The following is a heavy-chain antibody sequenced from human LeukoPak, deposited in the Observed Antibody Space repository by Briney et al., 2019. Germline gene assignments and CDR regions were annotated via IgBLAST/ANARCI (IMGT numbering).Heavy chain of an antibody. CDR2: ISSSGSV. CDR3: ARIPLGYSGAYYFDY. Sequence: SETLSLTCTVSRGSISGSIRSYYWSWLRQPPGKGLEWIGYISSSGSVNDNPSLRSRVTISVDTSKNQFFLNLSSVSAADTAVYYCARIPLGYSGAYYFDYWGQGTLVNVSP. J-gene: IGHJ4*02. V-gene: IGHV4-4*09. CDR1: RGSISGSIRSYY. D-gene: IGHD5-12*01.